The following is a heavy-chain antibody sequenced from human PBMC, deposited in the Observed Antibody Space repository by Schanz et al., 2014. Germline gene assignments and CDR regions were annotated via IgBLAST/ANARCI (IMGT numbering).Heavy chain of an antibody. CDR1: GFPFSDYF. Sequence: EVQLVQSGGGLVQPGGSLRLSCAASGFPFSDYFMAWIRQPPGKGLEWVSAILGLASTTYYADSVKGRFTISRDNSKNTLYLQMNSLRAEDTAVYYCAASSGWHPSTDYWGQGTLVTVSS. J-gene: IGHJ4*02. CDR3: AASSGWHPSTDY. CDR2: ILGLASTT. D-gene: IGHD6-19*01. V-gene: IGHV3-23*04.